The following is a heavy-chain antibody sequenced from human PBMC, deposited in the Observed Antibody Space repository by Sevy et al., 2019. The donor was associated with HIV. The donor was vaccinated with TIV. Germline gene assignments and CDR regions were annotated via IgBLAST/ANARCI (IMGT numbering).Heavy chain of an antibody. V-gene: IGHV3-23*01. Sequence: LSLTCVASGFTFSSYAMSWVRQAPGKGLEWVSAISGSGGSTYYADSVTGRFTISRDNSKNTLYLQMNSLRAEDTAVYYCAKATRYYYDSSGYPQDHYFDYWGQGTLVTVSS. CDR3: AKATRYYYDSSGYPQDHYFDY. D-gene: IGHD3-22*01. J-gene: IGHJ4*02. CDR1: GFTFSSYA. CDR2: ISGSGGST.